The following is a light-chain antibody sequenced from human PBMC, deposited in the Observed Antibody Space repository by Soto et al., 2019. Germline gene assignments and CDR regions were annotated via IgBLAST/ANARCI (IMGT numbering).Light chain of an antibody. CDR1: SSDVGGYNY. J-gene: IGLJ2*01. CDR3: SSDISSSTVV. CDR2: DVT. V-gene: IGLV2-14*01. Sequence: QSVLTQPASVSGSPGQSITISCTGTSSDVGGYNYVSWYQQRPGKAPKLIIFDVTNRPSGVSHRFSGSKSGNTASLTISGLQAEDEADYYCSSDISSSTVVFGGGTKVTVL.